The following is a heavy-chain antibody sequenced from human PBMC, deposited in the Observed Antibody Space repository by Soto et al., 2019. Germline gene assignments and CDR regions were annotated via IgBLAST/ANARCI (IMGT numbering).Heavy chain of an antibody. Sequence: SGPTLVNPTQTLTLTCTFSGFSLSTSGMRVSWIRQPPGKALEWLARIDWDDDKFYSTSLKTRLTISKDTSKNQVVLTMTNMDPVDTATYYCARETTTGHDYWGQGTLVTVSS. V-gene: IGHV2-70*04. J-gene: IGHJ4*02. CDR3: ARETTTGHDY. CDR2: IDWDDDK. D-gene: IGHD1-1*01. CDR1: GFSLSTSGMR.